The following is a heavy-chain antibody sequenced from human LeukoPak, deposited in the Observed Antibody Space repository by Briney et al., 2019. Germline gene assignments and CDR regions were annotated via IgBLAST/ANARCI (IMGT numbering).Heavy chain of an antibody. CDR2: IRYDGSNK. D-gene: IGHD3-10*01. J-gene: IGHJ4*02. CDR3: AKDRGHKSPYYIEY. V-gene: IGHV3-30*02. Sequence: GGSLRLSCAASGFTFSSHGMHWVRQAPGKGLEWVAFIRYDGSNKYYLESGNGRFTVSRDNSKNTLYLQVNSLRAEDTAVYYCAKDRGHKSPYYIEYWGQGTLVTVSS. CDR1: GFTFSSHG.